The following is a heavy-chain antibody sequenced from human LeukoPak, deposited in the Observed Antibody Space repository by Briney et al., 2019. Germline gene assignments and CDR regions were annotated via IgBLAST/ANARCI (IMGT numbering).Heavy chain of an antibody. D-gene: IGHD4-17*01. Sequence: SETLSLTCTVSGGSLSAYYWTWVRQPPGRGLEWIGYLYYGRTNYNPSLKRRVTISGGSSKNQFSLKLSSVTAADTAVYYCARARAVTTWENSYYYMDVWGKGTTVTVSS. CDR2: LYYGRT. V-gene: IGHV4-59*12. CDR3: ARARAVTTWENSYYYMDV. J-gene: IGHJ6*03. CDR1: GGSLSAYY.